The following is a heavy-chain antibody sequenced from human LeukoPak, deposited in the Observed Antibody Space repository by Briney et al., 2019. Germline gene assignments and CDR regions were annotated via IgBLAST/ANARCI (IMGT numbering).Heavy chain of an antibody. J-gene: IGHJ4*02. CDR3: ARVGVPAAINY. CDR1: GFTFSSYS. Sequence: GGSLRLSCAASGFTFSSYSMNWVRQAPGKGLEWVSSISSSSSYIYYADSVKGRFTIPRDNAKNSLYLQMNSLRAEDTAVYYCARVGVPAAINYWGQGTLVTVSS. D-gene: IGHD2-2*01. CDR2: ISSSSSYI. V-gene: IGHV3-21*01.